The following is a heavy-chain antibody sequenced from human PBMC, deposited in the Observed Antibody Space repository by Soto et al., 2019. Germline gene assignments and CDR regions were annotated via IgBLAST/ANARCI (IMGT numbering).Heavy chain of an antibody. V-gene: IGHV3-30*18. D-gene: IGHD6-19*01. CDR2: ISYDGSNK. J-gene: IGHJ6*02. Sequence: QVQLVESGGGVVQPGRSLRLSCAASGFTFSSYGMHWVRQAPGKGLEWVAVISYDGSNKYYADSVKGRFTISRDNSKNTLYLQMNRLRAEDTAVYYCAKSTPSSVLRYYGMDVWGQGTTVTVSS. CDR1: GFTFSSYG. CDR3: AKSTPSSVLRYYGMDV.